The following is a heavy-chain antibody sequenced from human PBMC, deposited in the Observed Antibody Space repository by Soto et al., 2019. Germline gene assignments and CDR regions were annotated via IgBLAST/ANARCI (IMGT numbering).Heavy chain of an antibody. J-gene: IGHJ4*02. CDR3: ARDVRGHYFDY. Sequence: EVQLVETGGGLIQPGGSLRLSCAASGFTVSSNYMRWVRQAPGKGLEWVSVIYSGGSTYYADSVKGRFTISRDNSKNTLYLQMNSLRAEDTAVYYCARDVRGHYFDYWGQGTLVTVSS. CDR2: IYSGGST. CDR1: GFTVSSNY. V-gene: IGHV3-53*02.